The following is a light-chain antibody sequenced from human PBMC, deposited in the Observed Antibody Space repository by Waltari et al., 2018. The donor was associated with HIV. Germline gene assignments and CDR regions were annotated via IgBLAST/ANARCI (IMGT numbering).Light chain of an antibody. CDR2: AAS. Sequence: DIQLTQSPSSLSASVGDRVTITCQASQDISSCLNWYQQKPGKAPQLLIYAASSLQSGVPSRFSGSGSGTDFTLTISSLQPEDFATYYCQQSYSTLGYTFGQGTKLEIK. CDR3: QQSYSTLGYT. J-gene: IGKJ2*01. V-gene: IGKV1-39*01. CDR1: QDISSC.